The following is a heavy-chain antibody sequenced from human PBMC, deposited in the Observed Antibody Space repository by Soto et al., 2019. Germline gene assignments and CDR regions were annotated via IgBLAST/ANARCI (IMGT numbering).Heavy chain of an antibody. Sequence: VGSLGRSCAASGITLSNAWMTWVRHAPGKGLELVGRIKSITDVWTTDYAAPLKGRFTISRDDSKDTLYLQMNNLRTEDTAVYHCTTDSADIVVVPATFGMDVWGQGTTVTVSS. J-gene: IGHJ6*02. V-gene: IGHV3-15*01. CDR2: IKSITDVWTT. CDR3: TTDSADIVVVPATFGMDV. D-gene: IGHD2-2*01. CDR1: GITLSNAW.